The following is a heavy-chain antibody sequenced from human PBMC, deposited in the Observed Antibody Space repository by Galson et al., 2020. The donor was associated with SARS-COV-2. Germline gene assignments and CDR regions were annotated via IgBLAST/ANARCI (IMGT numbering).Heavy chain of an antibody. CDR2: IYSSGST. CDR1: GGSISSTSYY. J-gene: IGHJ4*02. CDR3: ARDPQAAAGTLFDY. Sequence: SETLSLTCTVSGGSISSTSYYWGWLRPPPGKGLEWIVSIYSSGSTYYNPSLKSRVTRAVDTSKNQFSLKLSSVTAADTAVYYCARDPQAAAGTLFDYWGQGTLVTVSS. V-gene: IGHV4-39*07. D-gene: IGHD6-13*01.